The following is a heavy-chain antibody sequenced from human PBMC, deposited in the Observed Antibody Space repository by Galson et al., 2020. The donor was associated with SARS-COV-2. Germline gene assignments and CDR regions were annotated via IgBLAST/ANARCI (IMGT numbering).Heavy chain of an antibody. CDR2: IWYDGSNK. D-gene: IGHD1-26*01. Sequence: GGSLRLSYAASGFTFSSYGMHWVRQAPGKGLEWVAVIWYDGSNKYYADSVKGRFTISRDNSKNTLYLQMNSLRAEDTAVYYCARDRVGATLDYWGQGTLVTVSS. J-gene: IGHJ4*02. V-gene: IGHV3-33*01. CDR3: ARDRVGATLDY. CDR1: GFTFSSYG.